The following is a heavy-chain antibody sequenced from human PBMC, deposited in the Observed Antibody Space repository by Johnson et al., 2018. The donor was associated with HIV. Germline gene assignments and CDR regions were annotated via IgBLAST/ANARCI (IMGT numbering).Heavy chain of an antibody. CDR1: GFTFSSYA. CDR2: ISYDGRNK. V-gene: IGHV3-30-3*01. J-gene: IGHJ3*02. CDR3: ARDYHPRAKRSCFDI. D-gene: IGHD3-10*01. Sequence: QVQLVESGGGVVQPGRSLRLSCAASGFTFSSYAMHWVRQAPGKGLEWVAVISYDGRNKYYADSVKGRFTISIDNSKNTLYLQMTSLRAEDTAVYYCARDYHPRAKRSCFDIWGQGTMVTVSS.